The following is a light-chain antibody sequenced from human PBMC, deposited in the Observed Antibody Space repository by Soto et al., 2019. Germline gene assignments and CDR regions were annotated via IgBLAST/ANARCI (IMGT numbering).Light chain of an antibody. V-gene: IGLV2-11*01. J-gene: IGLJ1*01. CDR1: SSDVGSYNY. CDR3: CSSAGSYSYV. CDR2: DVT. Sequence: QSALTQPRSVSGSPGQSVTLSCTGTSSDVGSYNYVSWYQHHPGKAPKLMIYDVTKPPSGVPDRFSGSKSGNTASLTISGLQAEDEADYYCCSSAGSYSYVFGTGTKLTVL.